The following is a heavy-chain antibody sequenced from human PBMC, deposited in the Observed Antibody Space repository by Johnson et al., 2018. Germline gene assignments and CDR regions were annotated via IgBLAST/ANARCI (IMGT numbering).Heavy chain of an antibody. CDR2: VSWNGARM. J-gene: IGHJ3*02. Sequence: EVQLVETGGGLVQPGRSLRLSCEASGFNFYDHAMHWVRQAPGKGLEWVSGVSWNGARMGYGDSVKGRFTISRDNAKNSLYLQMNSLRPEDTALYYWAKDVLRRPQWSAAYDIWGQGTMVTVSS. CDR3: AKDVLRRPQWSAAYDI. CDR1: GFNFYDHA. D-gene: IGHD2-15*01. V-gene: IGHV3-9*01.